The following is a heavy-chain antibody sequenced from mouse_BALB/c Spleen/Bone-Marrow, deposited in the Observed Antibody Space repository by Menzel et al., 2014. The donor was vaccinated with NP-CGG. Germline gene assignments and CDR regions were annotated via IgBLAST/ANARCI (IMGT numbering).Heavy chain of an antibody. Sequence: QVQLQQSGAELVRPGASVKLSCKASGYSFTNYWMNWMKQRPGQGLEWIGMIHPSDSDTRLNQKFKVKTTLTVDKSFXTAYMQLSGATSEDSAVYYCAKDGNPFDYWGQGTALTVSS. J-gene: IGHJ2*01. V-gene: IGHV1-74*01. CDR1: GYSFTNYW. D-gene: IGHD2-1*01. CDR3: AKDGNPFDY. CDR2: IHPSDSDT.